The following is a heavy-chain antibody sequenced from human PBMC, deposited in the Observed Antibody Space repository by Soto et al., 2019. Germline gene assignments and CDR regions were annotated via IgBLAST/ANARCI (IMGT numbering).Heavy chain of an antibody. CDR3: AREEQQPEDYYGMDV. CDR2: ISYDGSNK. D-gene: IGHD6-13*01. Sequence: QVQLVESGGGVVQPGRSLRLSCAASGFTFSSYAMHWVRQAPGKGLEWVAVISYDGSNKYYADSVKGRFTISRDNSXXTLYLQMNSLRAEDTAVYYCAREEQQPEDYYGMDVWGQGTTVTVSS. V-gene: IGHV3-30-3*01. CDR1: GFTFSSYA. J-gene: IGHJ6*02.